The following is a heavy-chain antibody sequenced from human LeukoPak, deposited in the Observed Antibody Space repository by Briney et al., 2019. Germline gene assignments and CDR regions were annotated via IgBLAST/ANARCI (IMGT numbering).Heavy chain of an antibody. CDR1: GFTFTNPW. D-gene: IGHD6-19*01. Sequence: GGSLRLSCAASGFTFTNPWMSWARHAPGKGLEWVGRIKSKTDGGTKAYAAPVKGRLPTSRDDSKNPLYLQMNSLKTEDTAVYYCTTDRGSGWLGNDFDSWGQGTLVTVSS. V-gene: IGHV3-15*01. J-gene: IGHJ4*02. CDR2: IKSKTDGGTK. CDR3: TTDRGSGWLGNDFDS.